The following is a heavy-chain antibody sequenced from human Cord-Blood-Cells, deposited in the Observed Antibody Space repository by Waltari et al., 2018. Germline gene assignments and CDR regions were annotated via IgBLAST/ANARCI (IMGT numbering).Heavy chain of an antibody. CDR3: ARGAGYWYFDL. Sequence: QVQLQQSGPGLVKHSQTLSLTCAISGDSVSSNSATWHWIRPSPSRGLEWLGRTYNRSKWDNDYAISVKSRITINPDTSKNQFSLQRNSVTPEDTAVYYCARGAGYWYFDLWGRGTLVTVSS. CDR1: GDSVSSNSAT. J-gene: IGHJ2*01. D-gene: IGHD3-10*01. CDR2: TYNRSKWDN. V-gene: IGHV6-1*01.